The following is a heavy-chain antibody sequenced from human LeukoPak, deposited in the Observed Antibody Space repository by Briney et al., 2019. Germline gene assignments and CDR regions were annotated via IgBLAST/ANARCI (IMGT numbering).Heavy chain of an antibody. J-gene: IGHJ4*02. V-gene: IGHV3-30*18. CDR1: GFTFSSYG. D-gene: IGHD3-3*01. CDR3: AKEGYDFWSGYYGPYYFDY. CDR2: ISYDGSNK. Sequence: PGGSLRLSCAASGFTFSSYGMHWVRQAPGKGLEWVAVISYDGSNKYYADSVKGRFTISRDNSKNTLYLQMNSLRAEDTAVYYCAKEGYDFWSGYYGPYYFDYWGQGTLVTVSS.